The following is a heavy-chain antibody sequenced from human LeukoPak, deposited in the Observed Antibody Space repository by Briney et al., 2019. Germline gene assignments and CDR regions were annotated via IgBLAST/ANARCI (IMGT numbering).Heavy chain of an antibody. D-gene: IGHD3-3*01. CDR1: GGTFSSYA. CDR3: AREGLRYYDFWSGPDYYYYGMDV. V-gene: IGHV1-2*02. CDR2: INPNSGGT. J-gene: IGHJ6*02. Sequence: GASVKVSCKASGGTFSSYAISWVRQAPGQGLEWMGWINPNSGGTNYAQKFQGRVTMTRDTSISTAYMELSRLRSDDTAVYYCAREGLRYYDFWSGPDYYYYGMDVWGQGTTVTVSS.